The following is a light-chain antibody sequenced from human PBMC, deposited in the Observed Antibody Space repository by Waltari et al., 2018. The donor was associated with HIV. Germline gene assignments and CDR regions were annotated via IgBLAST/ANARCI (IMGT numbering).Light chain of an antibody. CDR1: SGHSTYA. CDR3: QTWGTGILV. CDR2: LNSDGSP. V-gene: IGLV4-69*01. J-gene: IGLJ3*02. Sequence: QLVLTQSPSASASLGASVKLTCTLRSGHSTYAIAWHPQQPEKGPRYLMKLNSDGSPSKGDGIPDRFSGSSSGAERYLTISSLQSEDEADYYCQTWGTGILVFGGGTKLTVL.